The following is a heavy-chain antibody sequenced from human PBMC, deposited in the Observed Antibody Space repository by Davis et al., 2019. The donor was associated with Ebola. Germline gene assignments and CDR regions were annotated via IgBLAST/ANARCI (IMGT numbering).Heavy chain of an antibody. CDR1: GFNVSGNY. CDR2: IYRGGST. V-gene: IGHV3-53*01. J-gene: IGHJ4*02. Sequence: GGSLRLSCTASGFNVSGNYMSWVRQAPGKGLEWVAVIYRGGSTYYADSVKGRFTISRDNSNNTLYLQMNSLRVEDTARYYCAKASWGPAARPLLDSWGQGALVTVSS. D-gene: IGHD2-2*02. CDR3: AKASWGPAARPLLDS.